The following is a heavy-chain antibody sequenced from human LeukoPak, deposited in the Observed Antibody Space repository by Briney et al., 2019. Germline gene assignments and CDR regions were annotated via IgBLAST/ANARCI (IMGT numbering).Heavy chain of an antibody. Sequence: GGSLRLSCAASGFTFSSYAMSWVRPAPGKGLEWVSAISGSGGSTYYADSVKGRFTISRDNAKHSLYLQMNSLRAEDTAVYYCVPHIMVRGNWFDPWGQGTLVTVSS. V-gene: IGHV3-23*01. CDR3: VPHIMVRGNWFDP. J-gene: IGHJ5*02. D-gene: IGHD3-10*01. CDR2: ISGSGGST. CDR1: GFTFSSYA.